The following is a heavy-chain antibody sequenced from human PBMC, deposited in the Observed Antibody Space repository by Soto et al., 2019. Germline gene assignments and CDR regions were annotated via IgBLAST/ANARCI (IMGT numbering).Heavy chain of an antibody. J-gene: IGHJ3*02. V-gene: IGHV3-30*18. CDR2: ISYDGSNK. D-gene: IGHD6-19*01. Sequence: GGSLRLSCAASGFTFSSYGMHWVRQAPGKGLEWVAVISYDGSNKYYADSVKGRFTISRDNSKNTLYLQMNSLRAEDTAVYYCAKDRQWLVPNSVEDAFDIWGQGTMVTVSS. CDR1: GFTFSSYG. CDR3: AKDRQWLVPNSVEDAFDI.